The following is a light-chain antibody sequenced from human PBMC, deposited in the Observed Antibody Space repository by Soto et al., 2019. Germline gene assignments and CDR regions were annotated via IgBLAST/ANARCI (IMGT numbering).Light chain of an antibody. CDR1: SSDVGGYNY. CDR2: EVS. J-gene: IGLJ3*02. Sequence: QSVLTQPPSASGSPGQSVTISCTGTSSDVGGYNYVSWYQQHPGKAPKLMIYEVSKRPSGVPDRFSGSKSGNTASLTVSGLQAEDEADYYCSSYAGSNIHQVFGGGTKLTVL. V-gene: IGLV2-8*01. CDR3: SSYAGSNIHQV.